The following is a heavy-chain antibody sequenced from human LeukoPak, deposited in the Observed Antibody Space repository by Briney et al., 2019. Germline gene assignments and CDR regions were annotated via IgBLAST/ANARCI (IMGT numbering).Heavy chain of an antibody. J-gene: IGHJ6*03. CDR1: GFTFSSYG. V-gene: IGHV3-30*02. D-gene: IGHD2-8*01. Sequence: GGSLRLSCAASGFTFSSYGMHWVRQAPGKGLEWVAFIRYDGSNKYYADSVKGRFTISRDNSKNTLYLQMNSLRAEDTSVYYCAKDRCSNGIGCYYYYMEVWGKGTTVTISS. CDR3: AKDRCSNGIGCYYYYMEV. CDR2: IRYDGSNK.